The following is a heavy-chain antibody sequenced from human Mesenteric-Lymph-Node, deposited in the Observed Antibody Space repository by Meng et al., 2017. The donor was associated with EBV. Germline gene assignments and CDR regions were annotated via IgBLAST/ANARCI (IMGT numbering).Heavy chain of an antibody. CDR1: GVSVSSGPYY. CDR3: ARARSSTTGTTRLVWFDP. V-gene: IGHV4-61*01. J-gene: IGHJ5*02. D-gene: IGHD1-1*01. Sequence: QVQLQESGPGLVKPSEXLSLTCTXAGVSVSSGPYYWSWIRQPPGEGLEWIGEIYHSGSTNYNPSLKSRVTISVDKSKNQFSLKLSSVTAADTAVYYCARARSSTTGTTRLVWFDPGGQGTLVTVSS. CDR2: IYHSGST.